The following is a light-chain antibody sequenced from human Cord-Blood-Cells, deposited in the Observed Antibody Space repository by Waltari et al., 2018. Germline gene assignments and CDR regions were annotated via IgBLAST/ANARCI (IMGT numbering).Light chain of an antibody. Sequence: QSVLTQPPSASGTTGQRVTISCSGSSSHIGSNYVYWYQQLPGTDPTLLIYRNNQRPSGVPDRFSGSKSGTSASLAISGLRSEDEADYYCAAWDDSLSGWVFGGGTKLTVL. CDR1: SSHIGSNY. V-gene: IGLV1-47*01. J-gene: IGLJ3*02. CDR2: RNN. CDR3: AAWDDSLSGWV.